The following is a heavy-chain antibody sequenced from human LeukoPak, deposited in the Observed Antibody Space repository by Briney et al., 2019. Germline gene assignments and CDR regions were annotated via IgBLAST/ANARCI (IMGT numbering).Heavy chain of an antibody. CDR3: AKTYSFYFDY. Sequence: GGSLRLSCAASGFTFSSSGMSWVRQAPGKGLEWVSAISGSGGSTNHADSVKGRFTISRDNSKNMLYLQMNSLRAEDTAVYYCAKTYSFYFDYRGQGTLVTVSS. CDR1: GFTFSSSG. J-gene: IGHJ4*02. V-gene: IGHV3-23*01. D-gene: IGHD5-18*01. CDR2: ISGSGGST.